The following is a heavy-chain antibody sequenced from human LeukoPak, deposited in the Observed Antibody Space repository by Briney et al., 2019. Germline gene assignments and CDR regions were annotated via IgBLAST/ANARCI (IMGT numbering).Heavy chain of an antibody. CDR1: GFTFSSYA. CDR2: ISYDGSNK. CDR3: ARVLYGSGSYYYDY. D-gene: IGHD3-10*01. J-gene: IGHJ4*02. Sequence: GSLRPSCAASGFTFSSYAMHWVRQAPGKGLEWVAVISYDGSNKYYADSVKGRFTISRDNSKNTLYLQMNSLRAEDTAVYYCARVLYGSGSYYYDYWGQGTLVTVSS. V-gene: IGHV3-30-3*01.